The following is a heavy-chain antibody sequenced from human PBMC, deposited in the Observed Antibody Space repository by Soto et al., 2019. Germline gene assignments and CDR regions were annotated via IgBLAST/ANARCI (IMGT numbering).Heavy chain of an antibody. V-gene: IGHV4-59*08. CDR3: ASQTGRLRPSVY. J-gene: IGHJ4*02. Sequence: SETLSLTCTVSGGSISSYYWSWIRQPPGKGLEWIGYIYYSGSTNYNPSLKSRVTISVDTSKNQFSLKLSSVTAPDTAVYYCASQTGRLRPSVYWGQGTLVTGLL. CDR2: IYYSGST. CDR1: GGSISSYY. D-gene: IGHD4-17*01.